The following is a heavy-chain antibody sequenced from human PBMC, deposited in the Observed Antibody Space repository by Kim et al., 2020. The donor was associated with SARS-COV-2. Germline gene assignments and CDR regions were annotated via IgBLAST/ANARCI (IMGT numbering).Heavy chain of an antibody. CDR1: GFTFSSYA. CDR3: AKRKGHIVVVTAPFDY. V-gene: IGHV3-23*01. D-gene: IGHD2-21*02. Sequence: GGSLRLSCAASGFTFSSYAMSWVRQAPGKGLEWVSAISGSGGSTYYADSVKGRFTISRDNSKNTLYLQMNSLRAEDTAVYYCAKRKGHIVVVTAPFDYWGQGTLVTVSS. CDR2: ISGSGGST. J-gene: IGHJ4*02.